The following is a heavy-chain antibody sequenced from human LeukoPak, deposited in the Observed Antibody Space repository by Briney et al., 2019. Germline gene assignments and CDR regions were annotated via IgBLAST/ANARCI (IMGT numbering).Heavy chain of an antibody. Sequence: QSGGSLRLSCAASGFTFSSYAMSWVRQAPGKGLEWVSAISGSGGSTYYADSVKGRFTISRDNSKNTLYLQMNSLRAEDTAVYYCAKGGRSCSGGSCYRERVILDYWGQGTLVTVSS. D-gene: IGHD2-15*01. J-gene: IGHJ4*02. CDR1: GFTFSSYA. CDR2: ISGSGGST. V-gene: IGHV3-23*01. CDR3: AKGGRSCSGGSCYRERVILDY.